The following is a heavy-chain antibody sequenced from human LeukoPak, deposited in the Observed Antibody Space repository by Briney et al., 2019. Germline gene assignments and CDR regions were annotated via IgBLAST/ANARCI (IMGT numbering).Heavy chain of an antibody. V-gene: IGHV1-2*02. J-gene: IGHJ5*02. D-gene: IGHD3-22*01. CDR1: GYTFTGYY. CDR3: ARGRGAYYYDSSGYYWSDP. CDR2: INPNSGGT. Sequence: ASVKVSCKASGYTFTGYYMHWVRQTPGQGLEWMGWINPNSGGTNYAQKFQGRVTMTRDTSISTAYMELSSLRSEDTAVYYCARGRGAYYYDSSGYYWSDPWGQGTLVTVSS.